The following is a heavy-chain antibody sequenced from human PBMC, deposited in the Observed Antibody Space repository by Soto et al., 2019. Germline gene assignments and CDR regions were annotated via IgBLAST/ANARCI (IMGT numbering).Heavy chain of an antibody. D-gene: IGHD3-10*01. CDR3: AKDQSQLLYFGEVLPNWFDP. J-gene: IGHJ5*02. Sequence: QVQLLQSGGGVVQPGTSLRLSCAASGFTFSSYVMHWVRQAPGTVLEWVAVISYYGSNKYYADSVKGRYTISRVNTKSTLYLQMNSLRPEDTAVYYYAKDQSQLLYFGEVLPNWFDPWGQGTLVTVSS. CDR1: GFTFSSYV. CDR2: ISYYGSNK. V-gene: IGHV3-30*18.